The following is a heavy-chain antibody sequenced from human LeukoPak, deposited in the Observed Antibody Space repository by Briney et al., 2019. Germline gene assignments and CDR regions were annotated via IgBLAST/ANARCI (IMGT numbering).Heavy chain of an antibody. Sequence: SETLSLTCTVSGGSISSYYWSWLRQPPGKGLEWIGYIYYSGSTNYNPSLKSRVTISVDTSKNQFSLKLSSVTAADTAVYYCARVPLEVEMATDGYFDYWGQGTLVTVSS. CDR2: IYYSGST. D-gene: IGHD5-24*01. CDR1: GGSISSYY. J-gene: IGHJ4*02. CDR3: ARVPLEVEMATDGYFDY. V-gene: IGHV4-59*01.